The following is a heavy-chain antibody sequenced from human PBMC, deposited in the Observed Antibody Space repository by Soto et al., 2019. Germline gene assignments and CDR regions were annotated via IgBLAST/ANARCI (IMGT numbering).Heavy chain of an antibody. CDR1: GGSISSGGYY. D-gene: IGHD3-16*01. CDR3: ARDSKLWDLYYGMDV. CDR2: IYYSGST. V-gene: IGHV4-31*03. Sequence: SETLSLTCTVSGGSISSGGYYWSWIRQHPGKGLEWIGYIYYSGSTYYNPSLKSRVTISVDTSKNQFSLKLSSVTAADTAVYYCARDSKLWDLYYGMDVWGQGTTVTSP. J-gene: IGHJ6*02.